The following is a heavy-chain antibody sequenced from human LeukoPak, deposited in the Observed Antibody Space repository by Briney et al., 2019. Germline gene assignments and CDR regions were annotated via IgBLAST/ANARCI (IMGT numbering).Heavy chain of an antibody. CDR3: ARDTPSRRDGYDFDY. CDR1: GYTSTSYG. V-gene: IGHV1-18*01. Sequence: ASVKASCKASGYTSTSYGISWVRQAPGQGLEWMGWISGYNGNTNYAQELQGRVTMTTDTSTSAAYMELRSLRSDDTVVYYCARDTPSRRDGYDFDYWGQGTLVTVSS. CDR2: ISGYNGNT. D-gene: IGHD5-24*01. J-gene: IGHJ4*02.